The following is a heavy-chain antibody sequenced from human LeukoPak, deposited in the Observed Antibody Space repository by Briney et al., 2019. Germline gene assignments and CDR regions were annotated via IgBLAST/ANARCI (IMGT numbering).Heavy chain of an antibody. CDR3: AKEWLGGSGSYIPLGAFDI. CDR1: GFSFSSYG. CDR2: ISGSGGST. V-gene: IGHV3-23*01. J-gene: IGHJ3*02. D-gene: IGHD3-10*01. Sequence: GGSLRLSCAASGFSFSSYGMSWVRQAPGKGLEWVSGISGSGGSTYYADSVKGRFTISRDNSKNTLYLQMNSLRAEDTAIYYCAKEWLGGSGSYIPLGAFDIWGQGTMVTVSS.